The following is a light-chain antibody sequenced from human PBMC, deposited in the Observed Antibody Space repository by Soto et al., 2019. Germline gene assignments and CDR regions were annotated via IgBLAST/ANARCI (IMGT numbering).Light chain of an antibody. Sequence: QSVLTQPASVSGSPGQSITISCTGTSSDVGGYDYVSWYQLHPGKAPKLMVFEVSNRPSGVSYRFSGSKSGNTASLTISGLQAEDEADYYCCSHAGFNTPYVFATGTKVTVL. J-gene: IGLJ1*01. CDR1: SSDVGGYDY. CDR2: EVS. V-gene: IGLV2-14*01. CDR3: CSHAGFNTPYV.